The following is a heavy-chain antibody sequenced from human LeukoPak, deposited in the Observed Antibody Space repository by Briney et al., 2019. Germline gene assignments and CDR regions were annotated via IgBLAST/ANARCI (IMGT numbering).Heavy chain of an antibody. CDR1: GYTFTKYW. CDR2: IYPGDSDT. D-gene: IGHD5-24*01. V-gene: IGHV5-51*01. Sequence: PGESLKIFCKGSGYTFTKYWIGWVRQTPGKGLECMGIIYPGDSDTRYSPSFQGQVTISADKSISTAYLQWSSLKASDTAMYYCARRDMATNTPFDYWGQGTLVTVSS. J-gene: IGHJ4*02. CDR3: ARRDMATNTPFDY.